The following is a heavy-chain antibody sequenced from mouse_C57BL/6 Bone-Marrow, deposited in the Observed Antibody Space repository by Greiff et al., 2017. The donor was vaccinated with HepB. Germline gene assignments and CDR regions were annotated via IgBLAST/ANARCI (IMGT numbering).Heavy chain of an antibody. D-gene: IGHD1-1*01. CDR2: INPNNGGT. Sequence: EVQLQQSGPELVKPGASVKIPCKASGYTFTDYNMDWVKQSHGKSLEWIGDINPNNGGTIYNQKFKGKATLTVDKSSSTAYMELRSLTSEDTAVYYCAREGLLLRYSDWYFDVWGTGTTVTVSS. CDR3: AREGLLLRYSDWYFDV. J-gene: IGHJ1*03. V-gene: IGHV1-18*01. CDR1: GYTFTDYN.